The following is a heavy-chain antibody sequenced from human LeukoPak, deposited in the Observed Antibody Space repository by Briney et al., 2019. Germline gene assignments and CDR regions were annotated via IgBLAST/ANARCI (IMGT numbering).Heavy chain of an antibody. CDR2: VFHSGNT. CDR3: ARRSPYSTGWSSYFDY. J-gene: IGHJ4*02. CDR1: GYSISSTYY. V-gene: IGHV4-38-2*02. Sequence: SETLSLTCTVSGYSISSTYYWGWIRQPPGKGLEWVGSVFHSGNTYYNPSLKSRLTISADTSKNQFSLTLTSVTAADSAVYYCARRSPYSTGWSSYFDYWGQGALVTVSS. D-gene: IGHD6-19*01.